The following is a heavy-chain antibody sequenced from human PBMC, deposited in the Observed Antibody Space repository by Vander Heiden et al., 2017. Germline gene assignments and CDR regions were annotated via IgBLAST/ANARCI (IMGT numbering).Heavy chain of an antibody. CDR2: ISRDGTAI. V-gene: IGHV3-21*02. D-gene: IGHD6-13*01. J-gene: IGHJ4*02. CDR1: GLTFSKYT. Sequence: VQLVESGGGLVQPGGSLSFPCTASGLTFSKYTMNWARQAPGKGLGWVSTISRDGTAIYYADSVRGRFTISRDNAKNSLYLQMGSLRAEDTAVYYCDAADYWGQGTLVTVSS. CDR3: DAADY.